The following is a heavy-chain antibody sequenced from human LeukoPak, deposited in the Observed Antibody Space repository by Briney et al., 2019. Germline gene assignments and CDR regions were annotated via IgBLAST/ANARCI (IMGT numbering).Heavy chain of an antibody. V-gene: IGHV1-3*01. CDR3: ARAYCSSTSCYPGGY. CDR2: INPGNGKT. D-gene: IGHD2-2*01. CDR1: GYTFTSYS. Sequence: ASVKVSCKASGYTFTSYSLHWVRQAPGQRLEWMGWINPGNGKTKYSQTFQGRVTISRDTSASTVYMELSSLRSEDTAVYYCARAYCSSTSCYPGGYWGQGTLVTVSS. J-gene: IGHJ4*02.